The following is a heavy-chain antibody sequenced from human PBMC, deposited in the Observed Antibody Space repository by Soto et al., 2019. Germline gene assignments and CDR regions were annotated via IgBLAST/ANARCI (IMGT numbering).Heavy chain of an antibody. D-gene: IGHD6-13*01. V-gene: IGHV5-51*01. J-gene: IGHJ4*02. CDR2: IYPGDSDT. Sequence: PGESLKISCKGSGYSFTSYWIGWVRQMPGKGLERMRIIYPGDSDTRYSPSFQGQVTISADKSISTAYLQWSSLKASDTAMYYCARGFGSSWYQNSSLFDYWGQGTLVTVSS. CDR1: GYSFTSYW. CDR3: ARGFGSSWYQNSSLFDY.